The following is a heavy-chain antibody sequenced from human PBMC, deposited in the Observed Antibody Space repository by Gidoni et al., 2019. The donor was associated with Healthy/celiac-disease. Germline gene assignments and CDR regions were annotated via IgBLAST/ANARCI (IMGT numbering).Heavy chain of an antibody. J-gene: IGHJ3*02. D-gene: IGHD2-21*02. CDR2: IRSKANSYAT. CDR3: TRPTEYCGGDCYSSGAFDI. V-gene: IGHV3-73*01. CDR1: GFNFSGSA. Sequence: EVQLVESGGGLVQPGGSLKLSCAASGFNFSGSAMHWVRQASGKGLEWVGRIRSKANSYATAYAASVKGRFTISRDDSKNTAYLQMNSLKTEDTAVYYCTRPTEYCGGDCYSSGAFDIWGQGTMVTVSS.